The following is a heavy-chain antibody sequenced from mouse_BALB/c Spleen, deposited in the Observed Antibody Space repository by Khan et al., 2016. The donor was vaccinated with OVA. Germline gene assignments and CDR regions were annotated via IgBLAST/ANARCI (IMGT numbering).Heavy chain of an antibody. CDR2: INPSTGYT. V-gene: IGHV1-7*01. D-gene: IGHD1-1*01. CDR1: GYTFINYW. Sequence: QVQLQQPGAELAKPGASVKMSCKASGYTFINYWILWVKQRPGQGLEWIGYINPSTGYTEYNQKFKDKATLTADKSSSTAYMQLSSLTSEDSAVYYCARRGLRWDFDYWGQGTTLTVSS. CDR3: ARRGLRWDFDY. J-gene: IGHJ2*01.